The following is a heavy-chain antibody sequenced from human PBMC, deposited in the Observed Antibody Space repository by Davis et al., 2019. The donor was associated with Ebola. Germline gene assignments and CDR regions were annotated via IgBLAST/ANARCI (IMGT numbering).Heavy chain of an antibody. CDR2: ISGSGGNT. J-gene: IGHJ6*02. D-gene: IGHD3-16*01. CDR3: AKGGEGHEAP. V-gene: IGHV3-23*01. Sequence: GESLKISCAASGFTFSIYSMNWVRQAPGKGLEWVSAISGSGGNTYYADSVKGRFTISRDNSKNTLYLQMNSLRAEDTAVYYCAKGGEGHEAPWGQGTTVTVSS. CDR1: GFTFSIYS.